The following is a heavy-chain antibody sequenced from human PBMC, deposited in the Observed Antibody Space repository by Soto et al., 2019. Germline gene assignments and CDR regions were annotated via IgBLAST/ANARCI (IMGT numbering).Heavy chain of an antibody. V-gene: IGHV1-69*01. CDR3: VADFDWPEYRFDP. J-gene: IGHJ5*02. CDR2: IIPIFGTA. D-gene: IGHD3-9*01. CDR1: GGTFSSYA. Sequence: QVQLVQSGAEVKKPGSSVNVSCKASGGTFSSYAISWVRQAAGQGLEWMGGIIPIFGTANYAQKFQGRVTITADESTSTAYMELSSLRSEDTAVYYCVADFDWPEYRFDPWGQGTLVTVSS.